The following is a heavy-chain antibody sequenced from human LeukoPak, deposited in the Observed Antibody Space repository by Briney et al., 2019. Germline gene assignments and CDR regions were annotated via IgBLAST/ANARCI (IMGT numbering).Heavy chain of an antibody. CDR3: VSDSSGYYYRGYFDY. Sequence: GGSLRLSCAASGFTFSSYAMHWVRQAPGKGLEWVAVISYDGSNKYYADSVKGRFTISRDNSKNTLYLQMNSLRAEDTAVYYCVSDSSGYYYRGYFDYWGQETLVTVSS. J-gene: IGHJ4*02. CDR1: GFTFSSYA. CDR2: ISYDGSNK. V-gene: IGHV3-30*04. D-gene: IGHD3-22*01.